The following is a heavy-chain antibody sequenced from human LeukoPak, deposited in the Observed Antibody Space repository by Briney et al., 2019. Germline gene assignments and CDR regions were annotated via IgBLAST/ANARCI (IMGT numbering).Heavy chain of an antibody. CDR3: AKWGGRNRGGDTAMVPHDI. Sequence: GGSLRLSCAAPGFNFSPYAMNWVRQAPGKGLEWVAVISSDGSNKFYGDSVKGRFTISRDNSKNTLYLQMNSLRAEDTAVYYCAKWGGRNRGGDTAMVPHDIWGQGTMVTVSS. CDR1: GFNFSPYA. J-gene: IGHJ3*02. CDR2: ISSDGSNK. V-gene: IGHV3-30-3*02. D-gene: IGHD5-18*01.